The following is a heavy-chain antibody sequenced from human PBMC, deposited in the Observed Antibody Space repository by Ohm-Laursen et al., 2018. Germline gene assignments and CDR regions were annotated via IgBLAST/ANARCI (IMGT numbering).Heavy chain of an antibody. CDR2: INPNSGGT. J-gene: IGHJ4*02. CDR3: ARDQSGRLVQPPDY. V-gene: IGHV1-2*02. CDR1: GYTFTGYY. D-gene: IGHD5-18*01. Sequence: GASVKVSCKSSGYTFTGYYMHWVRQAPGQGLEWMGWINPNSGGTNYAQKFQGRVTMTRDTSISTAYMELSRLRSDDTAVYYCARDQSGRLVQPPDYWGQGTLVTVSS.